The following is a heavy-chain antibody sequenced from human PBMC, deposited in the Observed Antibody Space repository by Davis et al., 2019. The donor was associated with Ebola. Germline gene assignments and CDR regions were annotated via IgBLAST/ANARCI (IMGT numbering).Heavy chain of an antibody. D-gene: IGHD4-17*01. CDR1: GFTFSSYS. CDR3: AKKGYGDYVDWYFDL. J-gene: IGHJ2*01. V-gene: IGHV3-23*01. CDR2: ISGSGGST. Sequence: GESLKISCAASGFTFSSYSMNWVRQAPGKGLEWVSAISGSGGSTYYADSVKGRFTISRDNSKNTLYLQMNSLRAEDTAVYYCAKKGYGDYVDWYFDLWGRGTLVTVSS.